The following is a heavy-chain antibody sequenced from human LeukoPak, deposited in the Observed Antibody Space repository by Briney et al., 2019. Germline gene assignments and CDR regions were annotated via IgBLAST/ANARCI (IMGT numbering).Heavy chain of an antibody. J-gene: IGHJ4*02. CDR1: GFTFSSYG. V-gene: IGHV3-30*02. CDR3: AEEADCSSTSCYMFNDY. D-gene: IGHD2-2*02. CDR2: IRYDGSNK. Sequence: GGSLRLSCAASGFTFSSYGMHWVRQAPGKGLEWVAFIRYDGSNKYYADSVKGRFTISRDNSKNTLYLQMNSLRAEDTAVYYCAEEADCSSTSCYMFNDYWGQGTLVTVSS.